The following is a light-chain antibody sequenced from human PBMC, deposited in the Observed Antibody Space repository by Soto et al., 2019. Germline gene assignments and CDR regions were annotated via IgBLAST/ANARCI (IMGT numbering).Light chain of an antibody. J-gene: IGLJ3*02. Sequence: QSGLTQPASVSGSPGQSITISCTGTSSDVGGYNYVSWYQQHPGKAPKLMIYEVRNRPSGVSNRFSGSKSGNTASLTISGRQAEDEADYYCSSYTSSITWVFGGGTKLTVL. CDR1: SSDVGGYNY. V-gene: IGLV2-14*01. CDR2: EVR. CDR3: SSYTSSITWV.